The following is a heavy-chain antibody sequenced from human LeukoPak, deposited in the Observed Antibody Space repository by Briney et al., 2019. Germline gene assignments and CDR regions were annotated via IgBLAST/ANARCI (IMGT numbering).Heavy chain of an antibody. Sequence: GGSLRLSCAASGFTFSSYAMSWVRQAPGKGLEWVSAISGSGGSTHYADSVKGRFTISRDNSKNTLYLQMNSLRAEDTAVYYCAKVGYDNDFGKAPDYWGQGTLVTVSS. V-gene: IGHV3-23*01. J-gene: IGHJ4*02. D-gene: IGHD3/OR15-3a*01. CDR3: AKVGYDNDFGKAPDY. CDR2: ISGSGGST. CDR1: GFTFSSYA.